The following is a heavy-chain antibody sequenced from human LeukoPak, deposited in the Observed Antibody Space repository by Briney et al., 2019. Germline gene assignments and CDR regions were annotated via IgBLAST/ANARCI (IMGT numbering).Heavy chain of an antibody. CDR1: GFTFSNSA. J-gene: IGHJ4*02. CDR2: INNIASHI. CDR3: TRDATQYLRYGYFDS. D-gene: IGHD2/OR15-2a*01. Sequence: GGSLRLSCAASGFTFSNSAMNWVRQAPGKGLEWVSSINNIASHIYYADSVRGRFTISRDNAKNSVSLQMNNLRAEDTAVYYCTRDATQYLRYGYFDSWGQGILVTVSS. V-gene: IGHV3-21*01.